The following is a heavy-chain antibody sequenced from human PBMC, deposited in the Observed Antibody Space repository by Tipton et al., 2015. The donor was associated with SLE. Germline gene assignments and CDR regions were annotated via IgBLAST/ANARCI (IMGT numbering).Heavy chain of an antibody. V-gene: IGHV4-31*03. CDR2: NS. CDR3: ARDTAHYGSGDGAFDI. CDR1: GGSINSDGYY. D-gene: IGHD3-10*01. J-gene: IGHJ3*02. Sequence: TLSLTCTVSGGSINSDGYYWTWIRQHPGKGLEWIGYNSHNNPSLKSRVSISVDTSKNQFSLKLSSVTAADTAVYYCARDTAHYGSGDGAFDIWGQGTMVTVSS.